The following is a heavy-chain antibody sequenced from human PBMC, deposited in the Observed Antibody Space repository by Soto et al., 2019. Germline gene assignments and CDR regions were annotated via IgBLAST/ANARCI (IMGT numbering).Heavy chain of an antibody. J-gene: IGHJ4*02. CDR2: VHASGST. CDR3: GRIPYSSASFDY. D-gene: IGHD6-19*01. V-gene: IGHV4-59*01. Sequence: SETLSLTCSVSGGSLSGYSWSWIRQTPGKGLEWAGSVHASGSTNYSPSLKSRITISMDPSKNQFSLRLRSVTAADTAVYYCGRIPYSSASFDYWGQGNLVTVSS. CDR1: GGSLSGYS.